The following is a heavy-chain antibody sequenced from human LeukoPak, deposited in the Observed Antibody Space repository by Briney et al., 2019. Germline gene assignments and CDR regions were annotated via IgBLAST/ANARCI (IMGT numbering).Heavy chain of an antibody. CDR3: ARVALPYCSGGSCYSYYYYGMDV. J-gene: IGHJ6*02. V-gene: IGHV1-46*03. D-gene: IGHD2-15*01. Sequence: GASVKVSCKASGYTFTSYYMHWVRQAPGQGLEWMGLINPSGGSTSYAQKFQGRVTMTRDTSTSTVYMELSSLRSEDTAVYYCARVALPYCSGGSCYSYYYYGMDVWGQGTTVTVSS. CDR1: GYTFTSYY. CDR2: INPSGGST.